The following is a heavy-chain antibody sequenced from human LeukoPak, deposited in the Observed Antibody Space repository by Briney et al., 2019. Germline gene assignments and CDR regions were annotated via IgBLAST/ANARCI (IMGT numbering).Heavy chain of an antibody. Sequence: GGSLRLSCAASGFTFSNAWMSWVRQAPGKGLEWVGRIKRKTDGGTTDYAAPVEGRFTISRDDSKNTLYLQMNSLKTEDTAVYYCAAEYYYDSSGYHKPTMDYWGQGTLVTVSS. CDR3: AAEYYYDSSGYHKPTMDY. D-gene: IGHD3-22*01. CDR2: IKRKTDGGTT. V-gene: IGHV3-15*01. CDR1: GFTFSNAW. J-gene: IGHJ4*02.